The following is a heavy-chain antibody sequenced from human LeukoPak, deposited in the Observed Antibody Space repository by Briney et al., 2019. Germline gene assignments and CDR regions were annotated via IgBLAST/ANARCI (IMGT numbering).Heavy chain of an antibody. Sequence: ASVKVSCKASGYTFTSNFIHWVRQAPRQGLEWMGIINPSGGSPTYAQRFQGRVTMTRDPYTSTVYMELSSLRSEDTAVYYCARETGSLDYWGQGSLVTVSS. CDR2: INPSGGSP. V-gene: IGHV1-46*01. CDR1: GYTFTSNF. J-gene: IGHJ4*02. CDR3: ARETGSLDY. D-gene: IGHD1-1*01.